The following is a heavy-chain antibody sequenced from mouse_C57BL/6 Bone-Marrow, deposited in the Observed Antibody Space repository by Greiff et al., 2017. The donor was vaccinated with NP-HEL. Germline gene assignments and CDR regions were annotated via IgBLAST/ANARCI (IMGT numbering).Heavy chain of an antibody. CDR2: INPGSGGT. CDR1: GYAFTNYL. Sequence: QVQLKQSGAELVRPGTSVKVSCKASGYAFTNYLIEWVKQRPGQGLEWIGVINPGSGGTNYNEKFKGKATLTADKSSSTAYMQLSSLTSEDSAVYFCARTGTCYYAMDYWGQGTSVTVSS. D-gene: IGHD4-1*01. J-gene: IGHJ4*01. CDR3: ARTGTCYYAMDY. V-gene: IGHV1-54*01.